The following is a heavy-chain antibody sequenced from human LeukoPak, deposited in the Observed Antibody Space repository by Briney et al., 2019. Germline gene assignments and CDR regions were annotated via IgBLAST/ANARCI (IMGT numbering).Heavy chain of an antibody. CDR1: GYTFTSYT. CDR3: ARVAMGIYDSDPYFDY. D-gene: IGHD5-18*01. V-gene: IGHV1-3*01. CDR2: VNAGNGKT. Sequence: EASVKVSCEASGYTFTSYTMHWVRHAPGQRLEWMGWVNAGNGKTKNSQKFQGRVTITRDTSESTAYLELSSLSSEDTAVYYCARVAMGIYDSDPYFDYWGQGTLVTVSS. J-gene: IGHJ4*02.